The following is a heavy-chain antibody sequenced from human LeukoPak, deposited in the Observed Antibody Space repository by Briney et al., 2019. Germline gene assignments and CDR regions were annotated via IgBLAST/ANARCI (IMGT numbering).Heavy chain of an antibody. CDR1: GGSISTGGYS. CDR3: ARSGYYGSGSFSNFDY. Sequence: SETLSLTCAVSGGSISTGGYSWSWIRQPPGKGLEWIGYIYYSGSTYYNPSLKSRVTISVDRSKNQFSLKLTSVTAADTAVYYCARSGYYGSGSFSNFDYWGQGTLVRVSS. V-gene: IGHV4-30-2*01. D-gene: IGHD3-10*01. J-gene: IGHJ4*02. CDR2: IYYSGST.